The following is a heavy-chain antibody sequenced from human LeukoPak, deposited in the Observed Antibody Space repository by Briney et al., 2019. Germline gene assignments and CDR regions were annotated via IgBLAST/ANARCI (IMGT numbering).Heavy chain of an antibody. CDR3: AKVRTEIVDNAFDI. CDR1: GFTFSTYS. J-gene: IGHJ3*02. CDR2: IRYDGSLK. Sequence: PGGSLRLSCAASGFTFSTYSMHWVRQAPGKGLEWVAFIRYDGSLKQYTDSVKGRVTISRDNSKNTLYLQMDSLRADDTAVFYCAKVRTEIVDNAFDIWGHGSMVTVSS. V-gene: IGHV3-30*02. D-gene: IGHD3-16*02.